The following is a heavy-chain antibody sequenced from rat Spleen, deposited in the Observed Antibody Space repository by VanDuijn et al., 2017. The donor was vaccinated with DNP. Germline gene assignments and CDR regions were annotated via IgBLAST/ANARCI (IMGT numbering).Heavy chain of an antibody. CDR1: GFTFRNFG. CDR3: ARRHYGYNLFDY. D-gene: IGHD1-6*01. V-gene: IGHV5S13*01. CDR2: ISSGGRDT. J-gene: IGHJ2*01. Sequence: EVQVVESGGVLVQPGGSLKLSCSVSGFTFRNFGVAWVRQAPTKGLEWVASISSGGRDTFYRDSVKGRFTISRDNTENTQYLQMDSVGSEDTATYYCARRHYGYNLFDYWGQGVVVTVSS.